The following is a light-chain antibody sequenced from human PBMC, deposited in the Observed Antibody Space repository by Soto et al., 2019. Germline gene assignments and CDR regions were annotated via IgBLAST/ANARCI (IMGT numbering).Light chain of an antibody. V-gene: IGKV1-39*01. CDR2: AAS. Sequence: DIQMTQSPYSLSASLGDVVTITCRASQSIKTKLNWYQQKPGKVPNLLTYAASSLQTGVPSRFSGSGSGTDFTLTISSLQPEDFSTYYCQQSDSTPYTFGQGTKVDIK. J-gene: IGKJ2*01. CDR1: QSIKTK. CDR3: QQSDSTPYT.